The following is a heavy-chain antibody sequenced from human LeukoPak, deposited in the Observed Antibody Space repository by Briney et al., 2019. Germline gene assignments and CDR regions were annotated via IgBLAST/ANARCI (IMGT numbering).Heavy chain of an antibody. Sequence: SETLSLTCTVSGGSISSYYWNWIRQPAGKGLEYIGRTYTGGSTNYNPSLKSRVTMSVDTSKNQFSLKLSSVTAADTAVYYCVGGTYYGGDSWGQGTLVTVSS. J-gene: IGHJ4*02. D-gene: IGHD1-26*01. V-gene: IGHV4-4*07. CDR2: TYTGGST. CDR1: GGSISSYY. CDR3: VGGTYYGGDS.